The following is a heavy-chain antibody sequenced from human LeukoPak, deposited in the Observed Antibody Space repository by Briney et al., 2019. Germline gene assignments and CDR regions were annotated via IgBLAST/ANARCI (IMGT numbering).Heavy chain of an antibody. J-gene: IGHJ5*02. CDR3: ARHPVASVYCSGGICYSRWFDP. D-gene: IGHD2-15*01. V-gene: IGHV4-39*01. Sequence: SETLSLTCTVSGGSITSNTYYWGWIRQPPGKGLEWIGSIHYSGSTYYNPSLKSRVTISGDTSKNQFSLKLSSVSAADTAVYYCARHPVASVYCSGGICYSRWFDPWGQGTLVTVSS. CDR2: IHYSGST. CDR1: GGSITSNTYY.